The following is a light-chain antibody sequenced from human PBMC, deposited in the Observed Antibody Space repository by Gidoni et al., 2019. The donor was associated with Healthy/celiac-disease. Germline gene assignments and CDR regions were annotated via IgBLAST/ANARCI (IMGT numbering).Light chain of an antibody. CDR3: LQDYNYPWT. V-gene: IGKV1-6*01. CDR1: QGIRND. CDR2: AAS. Sequence: AIQMTQSPTSLSASVGDRVTITCRASQGIRNDVGWYQQKPGKAPKLLIYAASSLQSGVSSRFSGSGSGTDFTLTISSLQPEDFATYSCLQDYNYPWTFGQGTKVEIK. J-gene: IGKJ1*01.